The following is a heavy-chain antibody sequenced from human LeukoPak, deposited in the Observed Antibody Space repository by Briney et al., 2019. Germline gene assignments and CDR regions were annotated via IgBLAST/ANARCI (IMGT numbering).Heavy chain of an antibody. V-gene: IGHV3-48*04. Sequence: GGPLRLSCVASGFTFSSYSMSWVRQAPGKGLEWVSYIDTSSSTIYYADSVKGRFTVSRGNAKNSLYLQMKSLRAEDTTVYYCARDMGYSGSWPGYFDYWGQGVLVTVSS. CDR1: GFTFSSYS. D-gene: IGHD1-26*01. CDR2: IDTSSSTI. J-gene: IGHJ4*02. CDR3: ARDMGYSGSWPGYFDY.